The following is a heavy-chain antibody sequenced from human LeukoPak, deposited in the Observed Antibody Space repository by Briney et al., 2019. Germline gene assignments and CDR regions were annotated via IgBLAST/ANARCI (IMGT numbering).Heavy chain of an antibody. J-gene: IGHJ3*02. CDR1: GGSFSGYY. CDR3: AVDYDAFDI. Sequence: SETLSLTCAVYGGSFSGYYWSWIRQPPGKGLEWVGEINHSGSTNYNPSLKSRVTISVDTSKNQFSLKLSSVTAADTAVYYCAVDYDAFDIWGQGTMVTVSS. V-gene: IGHV4-34*01. CDR2: INHSGST. D-gene: IGHD3-9*01.